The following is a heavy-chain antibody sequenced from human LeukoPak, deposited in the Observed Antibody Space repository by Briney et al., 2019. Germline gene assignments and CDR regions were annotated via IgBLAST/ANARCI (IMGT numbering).Heavy chain of an antibody. CDR3: ARVGPYIEVDP. CDR1: GGSIRTYY. D-gene: IGHD5-12*01. V-gene: IGHV4-59*08. CDR2: IYYSGST. Sequence: SETLSLTCTVSGGSIRTYYWSWIRQPPGKGLEWIGYIYYSGSTNYNPSLKSRVSISVDTSKNQFSLKLSSLTGSDTAVYYCARVGPYIEVDPWGQGTLVIVSS. J-gene: IGHJ5*02.